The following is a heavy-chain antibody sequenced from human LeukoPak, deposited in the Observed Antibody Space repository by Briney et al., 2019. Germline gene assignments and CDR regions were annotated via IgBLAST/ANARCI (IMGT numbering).Heavy chain of an antibody. V-gene: IGHV3-72*01. D-gene: IGHD3-22*01. Sequence: PGGSLRLSCVASGFIFSDHYMDWVRQAPGKGLEWVGRITSKFDKHTTEYAASVKDRFSISRDDSKNSLYLHMNSLRAEDTAVYYCARTGVYYDSSGYFDYWGQGTLVTVSS. CDR2: ITSKFDKHTT. J-gene: IGHJ4*02. CDR1: GFIFSDHY. CDR3: ARTGVYYDSSGYFDY.